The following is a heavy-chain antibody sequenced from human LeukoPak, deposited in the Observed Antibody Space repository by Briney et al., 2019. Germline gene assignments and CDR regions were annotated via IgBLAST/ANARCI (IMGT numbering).Heavy chain of an antibody. CDR1: GFTFSSYA. D-gene: IGHD3-22*01. Sequence: PGGSLRLSCAASGFTFSSYAMSWVRQAPGKGLEWVSAISGSGGSTYYADSVKGRFTISRDNSKNTLYLQMNSLRAEDTAVYYCATADEYYYDSSGYYGGFDYWGQGTLVTVSS. CDR3: ATADEYYYDSSGYYGGFDY. J-gene: IGHJ4*02. V-gene: IGHV3-23*01. CDR2: ISGSGGST.